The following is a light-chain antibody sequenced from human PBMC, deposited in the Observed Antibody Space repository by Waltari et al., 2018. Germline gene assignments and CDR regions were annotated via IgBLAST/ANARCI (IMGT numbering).Light chain of an antibody. J-gene: IGKJ1*01. CDR2: GAS. V-gene: IGKV3-15*01. CDR1: ESISSN. Sequence: EIVMPQSPATRSVSPGERATLSCRASESISSNLAWYQQKPGQAPRLLIYGASTRATGIPARLSGSGSGTEFTFTISSLQSEDFAVYYCQQYNNWPPWTFGQVTKVAMK. CDR3: QQYNNWPPWT.